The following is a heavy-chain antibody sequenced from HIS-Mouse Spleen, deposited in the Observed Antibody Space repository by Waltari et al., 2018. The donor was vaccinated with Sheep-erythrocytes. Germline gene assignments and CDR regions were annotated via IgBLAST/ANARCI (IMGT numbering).Heavy chain of an antibody. Sequence: QVQLVESGGGVVQPGRSLRLSCAASGFTFSSYGMHWVRQAPGKGMEWVAVIWYDGSNKYYADSVKGRFTISRDNSKNTLYLQMNSLRAEDTAVYYCASGYCSGGSCYSLDYWGQGTLVTVSS. D-gene: IGHD2-15*01. J-gene: IGHJ4*02. CDR1: GFTFSSYG. CDR2: IWYDGSNK. CDR3: ASGYCSGGSCYSLDY. V-gene: IGHV3-33*01.